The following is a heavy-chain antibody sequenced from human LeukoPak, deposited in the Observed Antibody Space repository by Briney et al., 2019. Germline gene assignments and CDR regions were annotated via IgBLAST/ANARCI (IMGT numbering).Heavy chain of an antibody. D-gene: IGHD6-19*01. CDR1: GFTFSNYG. Sequence: GGSLRLSCAASGFTFSNYGMHWVRQAPGKGLEWVSYINSGGSYTNYADSVKGRFTISRDNAKNSLYLQMNSLRAEDTAVYYCARAVGGSSGWPYYFDYWGQGTLVTVSS. CDR2: INSGGSYT. V-gene: IGHV3-21*05. CDR3: ARAVGGSSGWPYYFDY. J-gene: IGHJ4*02.